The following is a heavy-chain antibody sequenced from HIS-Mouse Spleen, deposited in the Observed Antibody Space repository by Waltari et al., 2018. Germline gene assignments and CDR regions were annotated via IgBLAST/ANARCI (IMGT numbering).Heavy chain of an antibody. CDR2: ISSSSSYI. V-gene: IGHV3-21*01. D-gene: IGHD6-6*01. CDR1: GFTFSSYS. Sequence: EVQLVESGGGLVKPGGFLRLSCAASGFTFSSYSLNWVRQAPGKGLEWVSSISSSSSYIYYADSVKGRFTISRDNAKNSLYLQMNSLRAEDTAVYYCARGSSSFPDYWGQGTLVTVSS. CDR3: ARGSSSFPDY. J-gene: IGHJ4*02.